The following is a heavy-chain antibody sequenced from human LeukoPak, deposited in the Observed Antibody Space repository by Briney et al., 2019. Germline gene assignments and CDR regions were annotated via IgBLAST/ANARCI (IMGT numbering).Heavy chain of an antibody. D-gene: IGHD3-10*01. V-gene: IGHV3-48*03. Sequence: PGGSLRLSCAASGFTFSSYEMNWVRQAPGKGLEWVSSISSRGSTIYYADSVKGRFTISRDNAKDSLYLQMNSLRAEDTAVYYCARVWFGESGWFDPWGQGTLVTVSS. CDR1: GFTFSSYE. J-gene: IGHJ5*02. CDR2: ISSRGSTI. CDR3: ARVWFGESGWFDP.